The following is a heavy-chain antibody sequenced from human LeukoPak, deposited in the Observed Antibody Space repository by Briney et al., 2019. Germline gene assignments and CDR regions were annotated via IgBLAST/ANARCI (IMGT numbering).Heavy chain of an antibody. V-gene: IGHV4-34*01. J-gene: IGHJ4*02. Sequence: SETLSLTCAVYGGSFSGYYWNWIRQPPGRGLEWIGEINHSGYTNYNPSLKSRVTISVDTSKNQFSLKLSSVTAADTAVYYCARLGRITMVRGVNSDYWGQGTLVTVSS. CDR3: ARLGRITMVRGVNSDY. CDR2: INHSGYT. CDR1: GGSFSGYY. D-gene: IGHD3-10*01.